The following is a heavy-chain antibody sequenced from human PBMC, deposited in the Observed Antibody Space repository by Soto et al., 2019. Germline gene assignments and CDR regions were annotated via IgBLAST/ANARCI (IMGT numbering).Heavy chain of an antibody. J-gene: IGHJ4*02. CDR2: IYHTGST. CDR3: ARATGTLRSRNCDY. CDR1: GVSISTVGHY. Sequence: TLSLTCSVSGVSISTVGHYWTWIRQPPGKGLEWIGSIYHTGSTYYSKSLRSRLTMSVDTSKSQFSLRLSSVTAADTAVYYCARATGTLRSRNCDYWGQGSLVTVSS. V-gene: IGHV4-31*03. D-gene: IGHD1-1*01.